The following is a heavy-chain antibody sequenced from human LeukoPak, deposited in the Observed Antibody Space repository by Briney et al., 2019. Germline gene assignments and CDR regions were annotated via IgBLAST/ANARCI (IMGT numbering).Heavy chain of an antibody. CDR3: ARDGSGIEYFQH. D-gene: IGHD1-1*01. V-gene: IGHV4-30-2*01. Sequence: SQTLSLTCAVSGGSISSGGYSWSWIRQPPGKGLGWIGYIYHSGSTYYNPSLKSRVTISVDRSKNQFSLKLSSVTAADTAVYYCARDGSGIEYFQHWGQGTLVTVSS. J-gene: IGHJ1*01. CDR2: IYHSGST. CDR1: GGSISSGGYS.